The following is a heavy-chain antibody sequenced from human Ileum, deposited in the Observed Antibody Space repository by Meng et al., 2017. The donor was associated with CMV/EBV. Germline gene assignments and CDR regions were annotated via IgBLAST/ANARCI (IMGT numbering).Heavy chain of an antibody. Sequence: QYWGPASVEPSETLSLTCTASGASTGSGDYSWSWIRPPAGKGLEWIGRIHISGATNYNPSLKSRVTMSVDTSKNQFSLKVRSVTAADTAVYYCAREMSRTGFFDYWGQGNLVTVSS. CDR2: IHISGAT. CDR3: AREMSRTGFFDY. V-gene: IGHV4-61*02. D-gene: IGHD1-1*01. J-gene: IGHJ4*02. CDR1: GASTGSGDYS.